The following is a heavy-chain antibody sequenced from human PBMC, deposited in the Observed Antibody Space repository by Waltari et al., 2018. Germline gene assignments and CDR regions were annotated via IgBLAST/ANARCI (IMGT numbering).Heavy chain of an antibody. CDR2: IYTSGST. D-gene: IGHD3-16*01. J-gene: IGHJ4*02. Sequence: QVQLQESGPGLVKPSETLSLTCTVSGGSISSYYWRWIRQPAGKGLEWIGRIYTSGSTNYNPSLKSRVTMSVDTSKYQFSLKLSSVTAADTAVYYCASYDYVWGSLTDWGQGTLVTVSS. V-gene: IGHV4-4*07. CDR1: GGSISSYY. CDR3: ASYDYVWGSLTD.